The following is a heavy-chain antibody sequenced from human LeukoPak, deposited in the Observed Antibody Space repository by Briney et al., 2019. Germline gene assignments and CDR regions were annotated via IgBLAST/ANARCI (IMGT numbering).Heavy chain of an antibody. V-gene: IGHV3-23*01. D-gene: IGHD5-18*01. CDR2: TSGSGGST. J-gene: IGHJ4*02. Sequence: GGSLRLSCAASGFTFSSYAMNWVRQAPGKGLEWVSGTSGSGGSTFYADSVKGRFTMSRDNSKNTLYLQMNSLRAEDTAVYYCAKSGGYSYVENFDYWGQGTLVTVSS. CDR1: GFTFSSYA. CDR3: AKSGGYSYVENFDY.